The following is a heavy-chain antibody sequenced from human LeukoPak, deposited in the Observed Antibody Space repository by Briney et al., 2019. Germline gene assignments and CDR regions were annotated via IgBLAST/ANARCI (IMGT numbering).Heavy chain of an antibody. V-gene: IGHV3-30*04. Sequence: PGGSLRLSCAASGFTFSSYAMHWVRQAPGKGLEWVAVISYDGSNKYYADSVKGRFTISRDNSKNTLYLQMNSLRAEDTAVYYCASGNSPGGFDYWGQGTLVTVSS. D-gene: IGHD4-23*01. CDR3: ASGNSPGGFDY. CDR2: ISYDGSNK. J-gene: IGHJ4*02. CDR1: GFTFSSYA.